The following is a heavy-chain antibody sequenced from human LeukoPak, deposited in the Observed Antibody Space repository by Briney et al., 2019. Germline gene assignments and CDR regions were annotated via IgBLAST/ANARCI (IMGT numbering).Heavy chain of an antibody. Sequence: GGSLRLSCAASGFTFSSYWMHWVRHAPGKGLVWVSRINTDGSSTSYADSVKGRFTISRDNAKNTLYLQMNSLRAEDTAVYYCARWVGGDWADYWGQGTLVTVSS. J-gene: IGHJ4*02. CDR3: ARWVGGDWADY. V-gene: IGHV3-74*01. CDR1: GFTFSSYW. CDR2: INTDGSST. D-gene: IGHD3-10*01.